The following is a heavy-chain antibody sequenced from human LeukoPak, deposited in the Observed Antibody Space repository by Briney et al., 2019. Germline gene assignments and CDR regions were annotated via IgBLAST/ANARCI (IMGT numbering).Heavy chain of an antibody. D-gene: IGHD6-13*01. CDR3: ARAGIAAAGKDGRNYYYYGMDV. CDR1: GGSISSYY. Sequence: SETLPLTCTVSGGSISSYYWSWIRQPAGRGLEWIGRIYTSGSTNYNPSLKSRVTMSVDTSKNQFSLKLSSVTAADTAVYYCARAGIAAAGKDGRNYYYYGMDVWGQGTTVTVSS. J-gene: IGHJ6*02. V-gene: IGHV4-4*07. CDR2: IYTSGST.